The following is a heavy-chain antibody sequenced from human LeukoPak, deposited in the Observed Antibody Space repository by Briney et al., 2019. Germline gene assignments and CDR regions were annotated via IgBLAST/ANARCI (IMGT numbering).Heavy chain of an antibody. CDR1: GYTFTSYY. D-gene: IGHD4-17*01. CDR3: ATGLGSNDYADGLDPFDY. V-gene: IGHV1-46*01. Sequence: GASVKVSCRASGYTFTSYYMHWVRQAPGQGLEWVGIINPSDGYTTYAQKFQGRVTMTRDTSTGTVYMELTSLRSEDMAVYYCATGLGSNDYADGLDPFDYWGQGALLTVSS. J-gene: IGHJ4*02. CDR2: INPSDGYT.